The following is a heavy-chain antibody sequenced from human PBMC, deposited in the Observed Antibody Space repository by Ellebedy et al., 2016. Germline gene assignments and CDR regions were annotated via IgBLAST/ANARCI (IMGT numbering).Heavy chain of an antibody. Sequence: ASVKVSCKASGYTFTGYYMHWVRQAPGQGLEWMGWINPNSGGTNYAQKFQGWVTMTRDTSISTAYMELSRLRSDDTAVYYCAREIDSSSRAYYYYGMDVWGQGTTVTVSS. V-gene: IGHV1-2*04. CDR3: AREIDSSSRAYYYYGMDV. CDR1: GYTFTGYY. D-gene: IGHD6-13*01. CDR2: INPNSGGT. J-gene: IGHJ6*02.